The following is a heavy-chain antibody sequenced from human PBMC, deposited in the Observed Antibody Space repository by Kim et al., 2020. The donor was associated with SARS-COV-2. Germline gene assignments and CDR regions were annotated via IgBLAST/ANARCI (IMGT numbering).Heavy chain of an antibody. CDR2: N. CDR3: ARAGSSSDFDY. Sequence: NDYAVSVKSRITITPDTSKTQFSLQLNSVTPEDTAVYYCARAGSSSDFDYWGQGTLVTVSS. J-gene: IGHJ4*02. D-gene: IGHD6-13*01. V-gene: IGHV6-1*01.